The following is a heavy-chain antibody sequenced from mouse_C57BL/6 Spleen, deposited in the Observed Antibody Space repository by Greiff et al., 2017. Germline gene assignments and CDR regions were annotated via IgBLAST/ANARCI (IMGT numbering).Heavy chain of an antibody. CDR3: AMAKTAQDY. CDR2: INPNNGGT. Sequence: EVQLQQSGPELVKPGASLKISCKASGYTFTDYYMTWVRQTHGKSLEWIGDINPNNGGTSYTQKFKGTATLTVDKSSSTTYMEPRSLTSEDSAVYYCAMAKTAQDYWGQGTTRTVSS. D-gene: IGHD3-2*02. CDR1: GYTFTDYY. J-gene: IGHJ2*01. V-gene: IGHV1-26*01.